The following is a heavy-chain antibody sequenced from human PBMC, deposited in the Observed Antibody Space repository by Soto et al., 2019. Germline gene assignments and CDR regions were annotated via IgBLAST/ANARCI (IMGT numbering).Heavy chain of an antibody. D-gene: IGHD3-10*01. J-gene: IGHJ4*02. CDR2: IYHSGST. V-gene: IGHV4-4*02. CDR1: GGSISSSNW. Sequence: SETLSLTCAVSGGSISSSNWWSWVRQPPGKGLEWIGEIYHSGSTNYNPSPKSRVTISVDKSKNQFSLKLNSVTAADTAVYYCAKVRESRGPQPFDYWGQGTLVTVS. CDR3: AKVRESRGPQPFDY.